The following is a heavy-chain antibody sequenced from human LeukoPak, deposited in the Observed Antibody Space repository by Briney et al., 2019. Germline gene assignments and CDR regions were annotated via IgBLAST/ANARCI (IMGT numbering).Heavy chain of an antibody. CDR2: IYRSGST. CDR1: GGSISSYY. V-gene: IGHV4-59*08. J-gene: IGHJ3*02. Sequence: SETLSLTCTVSGGSISSYYWSWIRQPPGKGLEWIGNIYRSGSTNYNPSLKSRVTMSVDTSKNQFSLRLNSVTAADTAVYYCARLSTGPYGLGAFDIWGQGTMVTVSS. D-gene: IGHD1-1*01. CDR3: ARLSTGPYGLGAFDI.